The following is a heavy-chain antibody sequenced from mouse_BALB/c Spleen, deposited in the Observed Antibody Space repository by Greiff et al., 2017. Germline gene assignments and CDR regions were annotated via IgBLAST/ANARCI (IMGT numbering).Heavy chain of an antibody. CDR1: GYTFTSYW. V-gene: IGHV1S81*02. CDR3: ARGATATAY. J-gene: IGHJ3*01. CDR2: INPSNGRT. D-gene: IGHD1-2*01. Sequence: VQLQQSGAELVKPGASVKLSCKASGYTFTSYWMHWVKQRPGQGLEWIGEINPSNGRTNYNEKFKSKATLTVDKSSSTAYMQLSSLTSEDSAVYYCARGATATAYWGQGTLVTVSA.